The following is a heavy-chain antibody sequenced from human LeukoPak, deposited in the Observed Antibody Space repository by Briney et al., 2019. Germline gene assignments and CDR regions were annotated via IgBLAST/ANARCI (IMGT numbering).Heavy chain of an antibody. CDR1: GFTFSSYS. CDR3: ARGYCSGGSCYPYYFDY. Sequence: GGSLTLSCAASGFTFSSYSMNWVRQAPGKGLEWVSSISSSSSYIYYADSVKGRFTISRDNAKNSLYLQMNSLRAEDTAVYYCARGYCSGGSCYPYYFDYWGQGTLVTVSS. J-gene: IGHJ4*02. D-gene: IGHD2-15*01. CDR2: ISSSSSYI. V-gene: IGHV3-21*01.